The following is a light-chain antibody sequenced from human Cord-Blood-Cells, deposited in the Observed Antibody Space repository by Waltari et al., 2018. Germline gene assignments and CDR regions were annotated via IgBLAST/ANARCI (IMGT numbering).Light chain of an antibody. CDR1: SSNIGAGYD. V-gene: IGLV1-40*01. CDR3: QSYDSSLSGYV. Sequence: QSVLTQPPSVSGAPGQRVTISCTGSSSNIGAGYDVHWYQKLPGKAPQLLIYGNSDRPSGVPDPCSGSKSGTSASLAITVLQAEDEADYYCQSYDSSLSGYVFGTGTKVTVL. CDR2: GNS. J-gene: IGLJ1*01.